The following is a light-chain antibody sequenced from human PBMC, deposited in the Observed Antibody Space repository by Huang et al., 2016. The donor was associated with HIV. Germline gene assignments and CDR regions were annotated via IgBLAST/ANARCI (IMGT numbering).Light chain of an antibody. V-gene: IGKV3-15*01. Sequence: EIVMTQSPATLSVSPGERATRSCTASHSVGSNLAWYQQKPGQAPRLRVYGASARATGSPARFSGGGSGTEFTLTISSLQSEDFAVYSCQQYYTWPLTFGQGTKVEI. J-gene: IGKJ1*01. CDR1: HSVGSN. CDR2: GAS. CDR3: QQYYTWPLT.